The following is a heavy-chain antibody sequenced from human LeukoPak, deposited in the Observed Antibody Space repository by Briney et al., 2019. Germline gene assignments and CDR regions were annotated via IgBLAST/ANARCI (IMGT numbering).Heavy chain of an antibody. J-gene: IGHJ3*02. CDR1: GFTFSSYS. V-gene: IGHV3-21*01. D-gene: IGHD3-10*01. Sequence: GGSLRLPCAASGFTFSSYSMNWVRQAPGKGLEWVSSISSSSSYIYYADSVKGRFTISRDNAKNSLYLQMNSLRAEDTAVYYCARGQPGSDAFDIWGQGTMVTVSS. CDR2: ISSSSSYI. CDR3: ARGQPGSDAFDI.